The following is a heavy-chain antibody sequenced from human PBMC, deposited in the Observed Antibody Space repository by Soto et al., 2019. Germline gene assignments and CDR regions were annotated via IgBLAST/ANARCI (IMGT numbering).Heavy chain of an antibody. J-gene: IGHJ4*02. Sequence: GGSLGLSCAAPGFTFISYSMNWVRQAPGKGLEWVSSISSSSSYIYYADSVKGRFTISRDNAKNSLYLQMNSLRAEDTAVYYCVSRYSSSFDYWGQGTLVTVSS. CDR3: VSRYSSSFDY. D-gene: IGHD6-13*01. V-gene: IGHV3-21*01. CDR2: ISSSSSYI. CDR1: GFTFISYS.